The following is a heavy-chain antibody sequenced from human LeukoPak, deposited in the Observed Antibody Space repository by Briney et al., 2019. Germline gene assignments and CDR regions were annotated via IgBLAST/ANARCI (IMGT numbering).Heavy chain of an antibody. D-gene: IGHD3-16*01. J-gene: IGHJ3*02. CDR2: ISGSGGST. CDR1: GFTFSGFA. Sequence: GGSLRLSCAASGFTFSGFAMSGVRQAPGKGLEWVSVISGSGGSTYYADSVKGRFTISRDNSKNTLYLQRNSLRAEDTAVYYCANGDSYDFLCESYCPLENDAGDIWPGGTIVSVST. CDR3: ANGDSYDFLCESYCPLENDAGDI. V-gene: IGHV3-23*01.